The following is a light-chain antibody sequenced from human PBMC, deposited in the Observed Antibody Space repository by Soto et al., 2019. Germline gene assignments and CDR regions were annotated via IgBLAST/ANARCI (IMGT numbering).Light chain of an antibody. Sequence: QAVVTQEPSLAVSPGGTVTLTCASSAGAVTSSSYPGWFQQKPGQAPRPLIHSATDKHSWTPARFSGSLLGGKAALTLSGVQPEDEAEYYCLLYFSGGQGVFCGGTKLTVL. CDR1: AGAVTSSSY. J-gene: IGLJ2*01. CDR2: SAT. V-gene: IGLV7-43*01. CDR3: LLYFSGGQGV.